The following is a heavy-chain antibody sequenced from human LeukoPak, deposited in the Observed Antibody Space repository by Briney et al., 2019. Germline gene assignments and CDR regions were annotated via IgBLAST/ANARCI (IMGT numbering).Heavy chain of an antibody. CDR2: IYPGDSDT. Sequence: GESLKISCKGSGYSFTSYWIGWVRQMPGKGLEWMGIIYPGDSDTRYSPSFQGQVTISADKSISTAYLQWGSLKASDTAMYYCARPGLGVKRRSSVDIWGQGTMVTVSS. V-gene: IGHV5-51*01. CDR3: ARPGLGVKRRSSVDI. CDR1: GYSFTSYW. J-gene: IGHJ3*02. D-gene: IGHD6-6*01.